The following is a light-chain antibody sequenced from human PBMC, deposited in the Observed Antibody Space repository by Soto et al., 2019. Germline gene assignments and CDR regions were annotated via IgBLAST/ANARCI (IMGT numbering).Light chain of an antibody. CDR3: QQRSNWTIK. Sequence: VLTHSPCTLSFSALYIAPLYFLTSQSVSSSYLAWYQQKPGPAHRLLIYDASSRPTDIPARFSGSGSGTDFTLTICSLEPEDFALYYCQQRSNWTIKFGEGTRLDIK. J-gene: IGKJ5*01. CDR1: QSVSSSY. V-gene: IGKV3D-20*02. CDR2: DAS.